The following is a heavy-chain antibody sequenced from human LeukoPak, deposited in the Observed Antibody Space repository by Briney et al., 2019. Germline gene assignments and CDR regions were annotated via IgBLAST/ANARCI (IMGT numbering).Heavy chain of an antibody. CDR3: ARGDYYDSSGYPYYYYYGMDV. J-gene: IGHJ6*02. CDR1: GGSISSGSYY. CDR2: IYTSGST. D-gene: IGHD3-22*01. Sequence: SETLSLTCTVSGGSISSGSYYWSWIRQPAGKGLEWIGRIYTSGSTNYNPSLKSRVTISVDTSKNQFSLKLSSVTAADTAVYYCARGDYYDSSGYPYYYYYGMDVWGQGTTVTVSS. V-gene: IGHV4-61*02.